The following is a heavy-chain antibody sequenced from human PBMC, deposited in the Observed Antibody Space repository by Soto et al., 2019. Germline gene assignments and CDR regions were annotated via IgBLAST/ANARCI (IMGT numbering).Heavy chain of an antibody. CDR3: AKEGPRERGYSGYPKGREYGMDV. Sequence: QVQLVESGGGVVQPGRSLRLSCAASGFTFSSYGMHWVRQAPGKGLEWVAVISYDGSNKYYADSVKGRFTISRDNSQNALYLKMNSLRAEDTDVYYCAKEGPRERGYSGYPKGREYGMDVWGQGTTVTVSS. CDR1: GFTFSSYG. V-gene: IGHV3-30*18. D-gene: IGHD5-12*01. CDR2: ISYDGSNK. J-gene: IGHJ6*02.